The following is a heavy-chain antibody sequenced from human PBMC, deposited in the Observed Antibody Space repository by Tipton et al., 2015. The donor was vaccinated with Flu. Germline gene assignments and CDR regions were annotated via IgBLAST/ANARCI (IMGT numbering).Heavy chain of an antibody. CDR3: TRLKLFALVNHSYYYGLDV. V-gene: IGHV4-59*08. CDR1: GDSISRFY. J-gene: IGHJ6*02. D-gene: IGHD3/OR15-3a*01. Sequence: TLSLTCTVSGDSISRFYWSWIRQPPGKGLEWIGYSGSTNYNPSLKNRVTISLDTSKNQFSLQLKSVTAPDTAVYYCTRLKLFALVNHSYYYGLDVWGQGTTVTVS. CDR2: SGST.